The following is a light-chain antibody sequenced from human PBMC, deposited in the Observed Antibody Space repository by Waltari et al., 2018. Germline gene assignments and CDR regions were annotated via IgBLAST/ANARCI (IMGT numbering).Light chain of an antibody. Sequence: DIQLTQSPSSLSASLGDIVTISCRASESVLKYLKWYQQKPGKAPKLLIDGASSLQSGVPSRFSGSGSGTDFTLTISFLQPEDFAIYYCQHSHNTPPYTFGQGTKLEFK. CDR3: QHSHNTPPYT. J-gene: IGKJ2*01. CDR1: ESVLKY. CDR2: GAS. V-gene: IGKV1-39*01.